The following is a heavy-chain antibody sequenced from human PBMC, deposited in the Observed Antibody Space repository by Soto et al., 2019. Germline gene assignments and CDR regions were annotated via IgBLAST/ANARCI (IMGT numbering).Heavy chain of an antibody. Sequence: EVQLVESGGGLVQPGESLRLSCVGSEFTFSDYSMMWVRQAPGKGLEWVSYISATATTMYYADSVKGRFTISRDNAKNSLYLQINSRRDEDRAVYYCVRAARDGYKTFDYWGQGTLVTVS. CDR2: ISATATTM. J-gene: IGHJ4*02. CDR1: EFTFSDYS. CDR3: VRAARDGYKTFDY. D-gene: IGHD5-12*01. V-gene: IGHV3-48*02.